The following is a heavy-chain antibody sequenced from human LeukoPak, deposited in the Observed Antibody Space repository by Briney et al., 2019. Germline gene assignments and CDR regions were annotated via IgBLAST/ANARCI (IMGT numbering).Heavy chain of an antibody. Sequence: PGGPLRLSCAASGFTFSNYAMSWVRQAPGKGLEWVSDMSDTGAYTNYLGSVKGRFTISRDNSKNTLYLQMNSLRAEDTAVYYCAKDRYYDIPFDYWGQGTLVTVSS. V-gene: IGHV3-23*01. CDR3: AKDRYYDIPFDY. CDR1: GFTFSNYA. D-gene: IGHD3-9*01. CDR2: MSDTGAYT. J-gene: IGHJ4*02.